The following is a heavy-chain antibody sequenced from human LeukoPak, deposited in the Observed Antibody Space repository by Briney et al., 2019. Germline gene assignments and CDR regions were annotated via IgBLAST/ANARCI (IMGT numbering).Heavy chain of an antibody. CDR3: ARDSSWFAE. J-gene: IGHJ4*02. CDR1: GDSVSRGSYY. Sequence: PSETLSLTCTVSGDSVSRGSYYWGWIRQPPGKGLEWIGYIYYSGITNYNPSLKSRATISVDTSKNQFSLKLSSVTAADTAVYYCARDSSWFAEWGQGTLVTVSS. CDR2: IYYSGIT. D-gene: IGHD6-13*01. V-gene: IGHV4-61*01.